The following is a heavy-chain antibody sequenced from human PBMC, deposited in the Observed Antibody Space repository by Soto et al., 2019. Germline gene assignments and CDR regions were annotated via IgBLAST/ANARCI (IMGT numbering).Heavy chain of an antibody. CDR3: AGTQIVVVLPPRNFFYPTKV. CDR1: GFTFNDYT. CDR2: ISSGSNYI. D-gene: IGHD2-21*01. V-gene: IGHV3-21*01. Sequence: EVQLVESGGGLVKPGGSLRLSCAASGFTFNDYTMNWVRQAPGKGLEWVSSISSGSNYIYYVDSLEGRFTISRDNAKKSLYLQKNSGRAADKAVYYCAGTQIVVVLPPRNFFYPTKVWGKRTTVTASS. J-gene: IGHJ6*03.